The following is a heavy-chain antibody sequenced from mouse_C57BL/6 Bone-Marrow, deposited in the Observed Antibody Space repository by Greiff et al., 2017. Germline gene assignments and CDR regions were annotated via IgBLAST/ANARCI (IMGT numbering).Heavy chain of an antibody. Sequence: QVQLQQPGAELVMPGASVKLSCKASGYTFTSYWMHWVKQRPGQGLEWIGEIDPSDSNTNYNQKFKGKSTLTVDKYSSTADMLLSSLPHADSSVYYCAGSFYYDGSSPWFADWGQGTLVTVSA. J-gene: IGHJ3*01. CDR1: GYTFTSYW. V-gene: IGHV1-69*01. CDR2: IDPSDSNT. CDR3: AGSFYYDGSSPWFAD. D-gene: IGHD1-1*01.